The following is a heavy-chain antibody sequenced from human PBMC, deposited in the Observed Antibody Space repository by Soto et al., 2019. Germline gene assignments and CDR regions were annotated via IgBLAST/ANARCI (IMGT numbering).Heavy chain of an antibody. CDR3: AKDVTYYYDAAGSNYFDY. V-gene: IGHV3-23*01. D-gene: IGHD3-22*01. CDR2: ISGTGGST. CDR1: AFTFSTYA. Sequence: PGGSLRLSFVASAFTFSTYAMSWVRQAPGKGLEWVSAISGTGGSTYYADSVKGRFTISRDNSKNALYLQMNSLRAEDTALYYCAKDVTYYYDAAGSNYFDYWGQGTLVTVSS. J-gene: IGHJ4*02.